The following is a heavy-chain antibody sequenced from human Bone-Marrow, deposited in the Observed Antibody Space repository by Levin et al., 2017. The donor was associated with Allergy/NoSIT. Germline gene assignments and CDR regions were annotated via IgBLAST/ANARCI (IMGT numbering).Heavy chain of an antibody. V-gene: IGHV3-33*01. D-gene: IGHD6-13*01. CDR2: SWYDGTNY. Sequence: QAGGSLRLSCAASGFTFSSYAMHWVRQAPGKGPEWVAVSWYDGTNYYYADSVKGRFTISRDNSKNTLFLQVNSLRAEDTAVYYCARDQGFTGSWIDYWGQGTLVTVSS. CDR3: ARDQGFTGSWIDY. CDR1: GFTFSSYA. J-gene: IGHJ4*02.